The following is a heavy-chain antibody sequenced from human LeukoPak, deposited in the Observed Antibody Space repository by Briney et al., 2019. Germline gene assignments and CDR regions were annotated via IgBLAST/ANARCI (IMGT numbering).Heavy chain of an antibody. CDR2: MNPNSGNT. CDR1: GYTFTSYD. Sequence: ASVKVSCKASGYTFTSYDINWVRQATGQGLEWMGWMNPNSGNTGYVQKFQGRVTMTRNTSISTAYMELSSLRSEDTAVYYCARDSVGATPFDPWGQGTLVTVSS. CDR3: ARDSVGATPFDP. J-gene: IGHJ5*02. D-gene: IGHD1-26*01. V-gene: IGHV1-8*01.